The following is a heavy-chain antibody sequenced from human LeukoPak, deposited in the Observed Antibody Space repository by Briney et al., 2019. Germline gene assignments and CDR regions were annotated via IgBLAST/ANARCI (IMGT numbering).Heavy chain of an antibody. Sequence: SETLSLTCTVSGGSISSYYWSWIRQPPGKGLEWIGYIYYSGSTNYTPSLKSRVTMSVDTSKNRFSLKLSSVTAADTAVYYCAREITPSVLRFLEWPYYFDYWGQGTLVTVSS. V-gene: IGHV4-59*12. CDR1: GGSISSYY. CDR3: AREITPSVLRFLEWPYYFDY. CDR2: IYYSGST. J-gene: IGHJ4*02. D-gene: IGHD3-3*01.